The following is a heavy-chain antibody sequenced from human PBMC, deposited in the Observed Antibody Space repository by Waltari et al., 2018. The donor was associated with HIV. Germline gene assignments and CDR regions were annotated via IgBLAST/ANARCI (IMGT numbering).Heavy chain of an antibody. Sequence: QVQLQESGPGLVKPSQTLSLTCTAPGGSISSGSYYWSWIRQPAGKGLEWIGRMYTRGSTNYNPSLRSRVTISVDTSKNQFSLKLSSVTAADTAVYYCARVSDYYGSSGYYYFDYWGQGTLVTVSS. J-gene: IGHJ4*02. CDR1: GGSISSGSYY. V-gene: IGHV4-61*02. D-gene: IGHD3-22*01. CDR3: ARVSDYYGSSGYYYFDY. CDR2: MYTRGST.